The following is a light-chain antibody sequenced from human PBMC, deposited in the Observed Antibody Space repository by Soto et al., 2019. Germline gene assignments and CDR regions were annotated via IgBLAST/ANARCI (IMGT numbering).Light chain of an antibody. CDR1: SSNIGAGYD. Sequence: QSVLTQPPSVSGAPGQRVTISCTGSSSNIGAGYDVHWYQQRPGAAPNLLISANINRPSGVPDRFSGFKSGTSASLAITGLQGDDGGDYYCQSYDSTLSDRYVFGTGTKVTVL. CDR2: ANI. V-gene: IGLV1-40*01. J-gene: IGLJ1*01. CDR3: QSYDSTLSDRYV.